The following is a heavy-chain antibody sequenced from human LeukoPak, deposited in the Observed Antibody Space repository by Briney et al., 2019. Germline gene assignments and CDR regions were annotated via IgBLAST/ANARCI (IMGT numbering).Heavy chain of an antibody. CDR1: GYSFTGYY. V-gene: IGHV1-2*02. J-gene: IGHJ4*02. D-gene: IGHD3-22*01. CDR2: INPNTGGT. Sequence: SVKVSCKASGYSFTGYYMHWVRQAPGQALEWMGWINPNTGGTKYAQKFLDRVTRTRDTSIVTAYMVLSRLRSDDPAVYCGSRSRTYYDSSGGFDYWGQGTLVTVSS. CDR3: SRSRTYYDSSGGFDY.